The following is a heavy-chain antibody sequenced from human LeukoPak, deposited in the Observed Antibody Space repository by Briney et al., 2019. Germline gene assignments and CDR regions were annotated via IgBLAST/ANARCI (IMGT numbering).Heavy chain of an antibody. J-gene: IGHJ3*02. Sequence: GASVKVSCKAPGYYFTSYAISWVRQAPGQGLEWMGWINTYNGNTNYAQKLQGRVTMATDTSTSTAYMELRSLRSDDTAFYYCARGYYDDAFDIWGQGTMVTVSS. CDR2: INTYNGNT. CDR3: ARGYYDDAFDI. D-gene: IGHD3-22*01. V-gene: IGHV1-18*01. CDR1: GYYFTSYA.